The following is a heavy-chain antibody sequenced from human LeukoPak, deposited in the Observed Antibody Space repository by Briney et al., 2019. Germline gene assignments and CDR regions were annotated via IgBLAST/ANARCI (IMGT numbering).Heavy chain of an antibody. CDR2: IYYSGST. J-gene: IGHJ2*01. CDR1: GGSISSYY. CDR3: ARGSGYGDYGSWYFNL. V-gene: IGHV4-59*01. D-gene: IGHD4-17*01. Sequence: PSETLSLTCTVSGGSISSYYWSWIRQPPGKGLEWIGYIYYSGSTNYNPSLKSRVTISVDTSKNQFSLKLSSVTAADTAVYYCARGSGYGDYGSWYFNLWGRGTLVTVSS.